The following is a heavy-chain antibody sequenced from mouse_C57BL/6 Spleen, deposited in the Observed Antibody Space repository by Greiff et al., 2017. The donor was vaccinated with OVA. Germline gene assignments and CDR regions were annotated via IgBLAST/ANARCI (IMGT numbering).Heavy chain of an antibody. D-gene: IGHD1-1*01. J-gene: IGHJ2*01. V-gene: IGHV5-9-1*02. CDR2: ISSGGDYI. CDR1: GFTFSSYA. Sequence: EVQGVESGEGLVKPGGSLKLSCAASGFTFSSYAMSWVRQTPEKRLEWVAYISSGGDYIYYADPVKGRFTISRDNAKNTLYLQMSSLKSEDTAMYYCTGDRHGSSFFDYWGQGTTLTVSS. CDR3: TGDRHGSSFFDY.